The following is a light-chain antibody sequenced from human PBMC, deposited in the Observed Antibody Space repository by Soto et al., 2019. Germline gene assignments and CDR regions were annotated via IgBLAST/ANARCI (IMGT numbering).Light chain of an antibody. CDR3: CSFAAGNTYV. Sequence: QSVLTQPASVSGSPGQSIALSCTGTSSDVGTYNLVSWYQQHPGKAPKLLISEGGKRPSGVSDRFSGSKSGNTASLTTSGLQAEDEADYYCCSFAAGNTYVFGTGTKVTVL. CDR1: SSDVGTYNL. J-gene: IGLJ1*01. V-gene: IGLV2-23*01. CDR2: EGG.